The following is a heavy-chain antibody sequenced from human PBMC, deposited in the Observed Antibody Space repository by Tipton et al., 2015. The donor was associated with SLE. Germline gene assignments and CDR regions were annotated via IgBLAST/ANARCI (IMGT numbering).Heavy chain of an antibody. CDR1: GYPFTNYG. V-gene: IGHV1-18*01. CDR2: ISTYNGHT. D-gene: IGHD2-8*02. Sequence: QLVQSGAEVRKPGASVEVSCKASGYPFTNYGISWVRQAPGQGLEWLGWISTYNGHTKYAQRFQGRVTMTTDTSTSTTYMELRSPRSDDTAIYYCARECSGTGCLDYWGQGTLVTVSS. J-gene: IGHJ4*02. CDR3: ARECSGTGCLDY.